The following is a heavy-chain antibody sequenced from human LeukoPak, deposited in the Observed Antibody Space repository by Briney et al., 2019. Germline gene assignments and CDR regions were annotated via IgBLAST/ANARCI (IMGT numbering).Heavy chain of an antibody. CDR3: ARDRVNWFDP. CDR2: TSTYIGNT. J-gene: IGHJ5*02. CDR1: GYTFTNYG. Sequence: ASVKVSCKASGYTFTNYGISWVRQAPGQGLEWMGWTSTYIGNTNYAQKLQGRVTMTTDTSTSTAYMELRSLRSDDTAVYYCARDRVNWFDPWGQGTLVTVSS. V-gene: IGHV1-18*01. D-gene: IGHD3-10*01.